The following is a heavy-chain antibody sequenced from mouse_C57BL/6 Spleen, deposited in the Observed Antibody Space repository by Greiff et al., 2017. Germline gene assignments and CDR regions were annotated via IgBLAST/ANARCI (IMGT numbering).Heavy chain of an antibody. CDR3: ASCGYLDFDY. D-gene: IGHD2-3*01. Sequence: VQLQQSGPELVKPGASVKISCKASGYAFSSSWMTWVKQRPGKGLEWIGRIYPGGGDTNYNGKFKGKATLTADKSSSTAYMQLSSLTSEDSAVYCSASCGYLDFDYWGQGTTVTVSS. CDR2: IYPGGGDT. J-gene: IGHJ2*01. V-gene: IGHV1-82*01. CDR1: GYAFSSSW.